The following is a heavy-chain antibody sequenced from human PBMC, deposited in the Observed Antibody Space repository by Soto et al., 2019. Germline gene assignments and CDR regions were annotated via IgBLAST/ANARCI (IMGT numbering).Heavy chain of an antibody. CDR2: INAGNGDT. D-gene: IGHD6-13*01. CDR3: ASGGSSNWPFDY. V-gene: IGHV1-3*01. J-gene: IGHJ4*02. CDR1: GFTFTIYA. Sequence: QVQLVQSGAEVKKPGASVKVSCEASGFTFTIYAIHWVRQAPGQSLEWMGWINAGNGDTKFSQNFQGRVTITRDTSASTAYMELSSLRSEDTAIYYCASGGSSNWPFDYWGQGTLVTVSS.